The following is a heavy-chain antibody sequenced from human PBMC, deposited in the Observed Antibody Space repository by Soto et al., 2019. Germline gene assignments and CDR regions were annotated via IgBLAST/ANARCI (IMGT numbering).Heavy chain of an antibody. CDR2: IYYSGST. CDR3: ARQWQWLVPEYFQH. D-gene: IGHD6-19*01. Sequence: QLQLQESGPGLVKPSETLSLTCTVSGGSISSSSYYWGWIRQPPGKGLEWIGSIYYSGSTYYNPSLKSRVTISVDTSKNQCSLKLSSVTAADTAVYYCARQWQWLVPEYFQHWGQGTLVTVSS. V-gene: IGHV4-39*01. CDR1: GGSISSSSYY. J-gene: IGHJ1*01.